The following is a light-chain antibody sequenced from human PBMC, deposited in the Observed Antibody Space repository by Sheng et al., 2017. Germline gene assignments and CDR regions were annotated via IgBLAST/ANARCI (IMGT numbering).Light chain of an antibody. J-gene: IGLJ1*01. CDR3: QAWDSSIAI. CDR1: KMGDKY. V-gene: IGLV3-1*01. CDR2: QDN. Sequence: SYELTQPPSVSVSPGQTASLTCSGDKMGDKYISWYQQKSGQSPLLVIYQDNKRPSGIPERFSGSNSGNTATLTISGTQIMDEADYYCQAWDSSIAIFGTGTRVTVL.